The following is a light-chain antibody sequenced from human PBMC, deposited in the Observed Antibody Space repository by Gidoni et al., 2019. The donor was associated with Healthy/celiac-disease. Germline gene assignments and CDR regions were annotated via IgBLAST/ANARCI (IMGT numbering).Light chain of an antibody. J-gene: IGKJ2*01. CDR3: QQYDNLAMYT. V-gene: IGKV1-33*01. Sequence: DIQMTQSPSSLSASVGDRVTITCQASQDISNYLNWYQQKPGKAPKLLIYDASNLETGVPSRFSGSGSGTDFTFTISSLQPEDIATYYCQQYDNLAMYTFRHXTKLEI. CDR1: QDISNY. CDR2: DAS.